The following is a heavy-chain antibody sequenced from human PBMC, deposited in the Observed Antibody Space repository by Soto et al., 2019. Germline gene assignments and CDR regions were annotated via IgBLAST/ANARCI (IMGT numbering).Heavy chain of an antibody. J-gene: IGHJ6*02. CDR3: ARLPDCSSGICSSGLDV. CDR2: INYSGTT. CDR1: GDSISSGTFY. Sequence: QLQLQGSGPGLVKPSETLSLTCTVSGDSISSGTFYWGWVRQSPGMVLEWIGTINYSGTTYYNPSLNRRVTISVDPSKKQFSLTLTSVTAAETAVYYCARLPDCSSGICSSGLDVWGQGTTVTVSS. D-gene: IGHD2-15*01. V-gene: IGHV4-39*01.